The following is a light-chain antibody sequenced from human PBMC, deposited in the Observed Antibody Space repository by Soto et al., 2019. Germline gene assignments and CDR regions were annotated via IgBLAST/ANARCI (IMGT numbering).Light chain of an antibody. CDR1: SSDVGSYNY. V-gene: IGLV2-14*01. J-gene: IGLJ1*01. Sequence: QSVLTQPASVSGSPGQSITISCTGTSSDVGSYNYVSWYQQHPGKAPKLMIYEVSDRPSGISSRFSGSKSGNTASLTISGLQTEDEADYYCSSYTSSSTLFGTGPKLTVL. CDR3: SSYTSSSTL. CDR2: EVS.